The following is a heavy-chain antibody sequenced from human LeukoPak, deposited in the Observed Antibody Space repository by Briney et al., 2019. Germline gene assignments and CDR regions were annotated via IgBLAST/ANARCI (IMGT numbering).Heavy chain of an antibody. J-gene: IGHJ6*03. D-gene: IGHD3-10*01. Sequence: SETLSLTCTVSGGSISSTTYYWGWIRLPPGKGLDWIGNIYYSGSTYDNPSLKSRVTISVDTSKNQFSLKLSSVTAADTAVYYCARTSRLPHTYYYGSGSVGWAYYYYMDVWGKGTTVTVSS. CDR2: IYYSGST. V-gene: IGHV4-39*07. CDR1: GGSISSTTYY. CDR3: ARTSRLPHTYYYGSGSVGWAYYYYMDV.